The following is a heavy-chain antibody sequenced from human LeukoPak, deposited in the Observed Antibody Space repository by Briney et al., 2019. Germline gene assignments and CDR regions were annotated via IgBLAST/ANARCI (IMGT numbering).Heavy chain of an antibody. CDR1: GGSISSYY. CDR2: IYHSGST. CDR3: ARDQDGYFHY. D-gene: IGHD6-13*01. V-gene: IGHV4-59*01. Sequence: PSETLSLTCAVSGGSISSYYWSWIRQPPGKGLECIRTIYHSGSTYYNPSLKSRVTISVDTSKNQFSLKLSSVTAADTAVYYCARDQDGYFHYWGQGTLVTVSS. J-gene: IGHJ4*02.